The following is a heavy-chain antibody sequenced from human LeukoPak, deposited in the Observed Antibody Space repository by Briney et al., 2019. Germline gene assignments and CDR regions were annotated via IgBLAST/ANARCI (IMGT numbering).Heavy chain of an antibody. J-gene: IGHJ4*02. CDR3: AKDLLGYFDY. CDR2: ISGSGAST. D-gene: IGHD3-16*01. Sequence: GGSLRLSRAASVFTFNSYAMTWVPQAPRQGLEWVSAISGSGASTYYADSVKGRLTISTDNSKNTLYLRMNSLRAEDTAVYYCAKDLLGYFDYWGQGTLVTVSS. V-gene: IGHV3-23*01. CDR1: VFTFNSYA.